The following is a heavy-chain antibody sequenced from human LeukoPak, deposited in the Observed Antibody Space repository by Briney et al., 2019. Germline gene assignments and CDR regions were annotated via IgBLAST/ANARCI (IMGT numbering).Heavy chain of an antibody. D-gene: IGHD6-19*01. V-gene: IGHV4-34*01. CDR2: INHSGST. J-gene: IGHJ4*02. CDR3: ARRSQWLAHIDY. CDR1: GGSFSGYY. Sequence: SETLSLTCAVYGGSFSGYYWSWIRQPPGKGLEWIGEINHSGSTNYNPSLKSRVTISVDTSKNQFSLKLSSVTAADTAVYDCARRSQWLAHIDYWGQGTLVTVSS.